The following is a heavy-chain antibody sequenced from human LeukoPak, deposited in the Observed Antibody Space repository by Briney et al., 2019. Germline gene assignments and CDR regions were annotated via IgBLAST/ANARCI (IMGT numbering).Heavy chain of an antibody. V-gene: IGHV4-39*07. CDR3: AKAPVTTCRGAFCYPFDY. CDR2: IFYSGST. Sequence: SETLSLTCTVSGGSISTSSYYWGWVRQPPGKGLEWIGNIFYSGSTYYSPSLKSRVTISLDTSRNQFSLKLNSVTAADTAVYYCAKAPVTTCRGAFCYPFDYWGLGTLVTVSS. CDR1: GGSISTSSYY. D-gene: IGHD2-15*01. J-gene: IGHJ4*02.